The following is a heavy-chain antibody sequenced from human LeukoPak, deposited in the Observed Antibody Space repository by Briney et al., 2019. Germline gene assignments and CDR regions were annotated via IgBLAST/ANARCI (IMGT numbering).Heavy chain of an antibody. CDR1: GFTFSSYG. CDR2: ISYDGSNK. V-gene: IGHV3-30*18. Sequence: PGGSLRLSCAASGFTFSSYGMHWVRQAPGKGLEWVAVISYDGSNKYYADSVKGRFTISRDNSKNTLYLQMNSLRADDTAVYYCAKCGVWFGEFFPFDYWGQGTLVTVSS. J-gene: IGHJ4*02. CDR3: AKCGVWFGEFFPFDY. D-gene: IGHD3-10*01.